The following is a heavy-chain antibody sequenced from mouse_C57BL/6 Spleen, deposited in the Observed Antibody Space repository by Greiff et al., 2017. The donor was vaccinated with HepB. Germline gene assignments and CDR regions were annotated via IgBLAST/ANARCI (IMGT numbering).Heavy chain of an antibody. Sequence: VQLQQPGAELVRPGASVKLSCTASGFNIKDYYMHWVKQRPEQGLEWIGRIDPEDGDTEYAPKFQGKATMTADTSSNTAYLQLSSLTSEDTAVYYCTTFFYYYGSHWYFDVWGTGTTVTVSS. CDR3: TTFFYYYGSHWYFDV. J-gene: IGHJ1*03. V-gene: IGHV14-1*01. CDR1: GFNIKDYY. CDR2: IDPEDGDT. D-gene: IGHD1-1*01.